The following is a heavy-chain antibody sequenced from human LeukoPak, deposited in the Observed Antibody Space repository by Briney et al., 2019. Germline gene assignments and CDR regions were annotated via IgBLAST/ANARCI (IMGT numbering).Heavy chain of an antibody. D-gene: IGHD6-13*01. J-gene: IGHJ6*02. CDR1: GFTLSNYW. V-gene: IGHV3-7*05. Sequence: GGSLRLSCAASGFTLSNYWMSWVRQTPEKGLEWVANIKQDESEKVYVDSVKGRFTISRDNAKSSLYLQMSGLRADDTAVYYCARDPYSSTWSYGMDIWGQGTTVTVSS. CDR3: ARDPYSSTWSYGMDI. CDR2: IKQDESEK.